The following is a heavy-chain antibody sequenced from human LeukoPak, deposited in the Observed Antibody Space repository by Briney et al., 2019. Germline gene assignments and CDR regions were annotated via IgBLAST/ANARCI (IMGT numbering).Heavy chain of an antibody. D-gene: IGHD3-10*01. CDR1: GFTFSRYG. CDR2: IWYNGRNE. V-gene: IGHV3-33*01. J-gene: IGHJ4*02. CDR3: ARESRGELFAPPDY. Sequence: GGSLRLSCAASGFTFSRYGMHWVRQAPGKGLEWVAIIWYNGRNETYADSVKGRFTISRDNSKNTLYLYMNSLRAEDTAVYYCARESRGELFAPPDYWGQGTLVTVSS.